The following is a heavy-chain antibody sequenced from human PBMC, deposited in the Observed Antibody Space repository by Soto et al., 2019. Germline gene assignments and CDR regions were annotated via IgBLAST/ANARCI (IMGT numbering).Heavy chain of an antibody. CDR2: ISYTGRT. D-gene: IGHD7-27*01. J-gene: IGHJ6*02. CDR1: GGSVTGCSYY. CDR3: PREWGLLPYYFMNV. V-gene: IGHV4-61*03. Sequence: EWLALACIVSGGSVTGCSYYWTWLRAPPGKGLEWIGYISYTGRTKYNPSLQSRVTISVDTSKNDFYLNMSSVTAADTAVYFCPREWGLLPYYFMNVGGHGTSVTVSS.